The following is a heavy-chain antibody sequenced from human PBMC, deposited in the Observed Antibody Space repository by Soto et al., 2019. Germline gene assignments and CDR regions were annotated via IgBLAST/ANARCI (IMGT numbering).Heavy chain of an antibody. CDR2: IYYSGST. J-gene: IGHJ4*02. CDR3: ASGYYDFWSGYFATIDY. V-gene: IGHV4-39*01. Sequence: SETLSLTCTVSGGSISSSSYYWGWIRQPPGKGLEWIGSIYYSGSTYYNPSLKSRVTISVDTSKNQFSLKLSSVTAADTAVYYCASGYYDFWSGYFATIDYWGQGTLVTVSS. D-gene: IGHD3-3*01. CDR1: GGSISSSSYY.